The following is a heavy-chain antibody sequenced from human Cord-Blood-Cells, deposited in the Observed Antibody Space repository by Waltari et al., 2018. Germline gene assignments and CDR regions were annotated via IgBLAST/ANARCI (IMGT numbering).Heavy chain of an antibody. CDR3: ARVEGYSGYDYFDY. Sequence: QVQLQESGPGLVKPSETLSLPCTVSGGSISSYYWSWIRQPAGKGLEWIGRIYTSGRTNYNPSLKSRVTMSVDTSKNQFSLKRSSVTAADTAVYYCARVEGYSGYDYFDYWGQGTLVTVSS. J-gene: IGHJ4*02. CDR1: GGSISSYY. D-gene: IGHD5-12*01. V-gene: IGHV4-4*07. CDR2: IYTSGRT.